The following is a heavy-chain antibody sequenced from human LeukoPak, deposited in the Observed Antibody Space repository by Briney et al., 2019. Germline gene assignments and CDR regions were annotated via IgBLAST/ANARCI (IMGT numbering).Heavy chain of an antibody. Sequence: SETLSLTCTVSGDSISSRNYYWGWIRQPPGKGPEWIGGMYYTGSTYYNPSLKSRVTISVDTSKNQFSLKLSSVTAADTAVYYCAISPRVGYGSGAWGYWGQGTLVTVSS. V-gene: IGHV4-39*07. CDR2: MYYTGST. D-gene: IGHD3-10*01. J-gene: IGHJ4*02. CDR1: GDSISSRNYY. CDR3: AISPRVGYGSGAWGY.